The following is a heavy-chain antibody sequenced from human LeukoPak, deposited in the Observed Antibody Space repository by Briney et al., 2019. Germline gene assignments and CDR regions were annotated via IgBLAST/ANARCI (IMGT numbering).Heavy chain of an antibody. CDR1: GGSISSSSHY. CDR2: IYYSGST. CDR3: ARSGGNWDFDY. J-gene: IGHJ4*02. V-gene: IGHV4-39*07. D-gene: IGHD7-27*01. Sequence: SETLSLTCTVSGGSISSSSHYWGWIRQPPGKGLEWIGSIYYSGSTYYNPSLKSRVTISVDTSKNQFSLKLSSVTAADTAVYYCARSGGNWDFDYWGQGTLVTVSS.